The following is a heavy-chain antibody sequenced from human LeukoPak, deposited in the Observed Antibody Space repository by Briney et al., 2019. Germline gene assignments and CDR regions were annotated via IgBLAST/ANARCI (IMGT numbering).Heavy chain of an antibody. CDR3: ARGATTSETGYFDF. V-gene: IGHV4-34*01. Sequence: SETLSLTCAVYGGSFSRYYWSWIRQSPGKGLEWIAEIDHRGDTNYNPSVKSRVTISVDTSKNQFSLKVRSLSAADTAVYYCARGATTSETGYFDFWGQGTLVTVSS. CDR2: IDHRGDT. CDR1: GGSFSRYY. J-gene: IGHJ4*03. D-gene: IGHD1-1*01.